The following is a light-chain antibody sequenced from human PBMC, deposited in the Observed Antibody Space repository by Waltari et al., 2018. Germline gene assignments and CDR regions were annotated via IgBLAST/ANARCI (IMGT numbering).Light chain of an antibody. CDR3: HQYVASPPT. CDR2: MAS. V-gene: IGKV1-5*03. J-gene: IGKJ1*01. CDR1: QSISTW. Sequence: DIQMTQSPSTLSASVGDRVTITCRASQSISTWLAWYQQKPGKAPKLLIYMASNLEGGVPSHFSGSGSGTEFTLTISSLQPDDFATYYCHQYVASPPTFGQGTKVEIK.